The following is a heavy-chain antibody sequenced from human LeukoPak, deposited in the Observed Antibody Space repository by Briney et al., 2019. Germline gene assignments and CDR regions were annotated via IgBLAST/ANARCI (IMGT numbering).Heavy chain of an antibody. CDR1: GFTFSSYW. D-gene: IGHD3-3*01. CDR2: IKQDGSEK. J-gene: IGHJ6*03. Sequence: GGSLRLSCAASGFTFSSYWMSWVRQAPGKGLEWVANIKQDGSEKYYVDSVKGRFTISRDNAKNSLYLQMNSLRAEDTAVYYCAKVPYYDFWSPYYYYYYMDVWGKGTTATVSS. CDR3: AKVPYYDFWSPYYYYYYMDV. V-gene: IGHV3-7*01.